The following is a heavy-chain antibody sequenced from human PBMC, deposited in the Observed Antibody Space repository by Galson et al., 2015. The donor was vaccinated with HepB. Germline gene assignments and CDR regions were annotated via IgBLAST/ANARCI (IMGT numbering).Heavy chain of an antibody. D-gene: IGHD2-15*01. CDR3: ARDVVVVTRPQRESNDAFDI. CDR2: ISSSSSYI. J-gene: IGHJ3*02. CDR1: GFTFSSYS. Sequence: LRLSCAASGFTFSSYSMNWVRQAPGKGLEWVSSISSSSSYIYYADSVKGRFTISRDNAKNSLYLQMNSLRAEDTAVYYCARDVVVVTRPQRESNDAFDIWGQGTMVTVSS. V-gene: IGHV3-21*01.